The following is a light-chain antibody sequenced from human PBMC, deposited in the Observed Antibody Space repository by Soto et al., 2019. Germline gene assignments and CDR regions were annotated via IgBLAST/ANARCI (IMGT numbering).Light chain of an antibody. J-gene: IGLJ3*02. CDR3: SSYTSSSTRV. Sequence: QSALTQPASVSGSPGQSITISCTGTSSDVGGYNYVSWYQQHPGKAPKLMIYEVSNRPSGVSNRFSGSESCNTASLTISGLQAEDEADYYCSSYTSSSTRVFGGGTKLTVL. CDR2: EVS. V-gene: IGLV2-14*01. CDR1: SSDVGGYNY.